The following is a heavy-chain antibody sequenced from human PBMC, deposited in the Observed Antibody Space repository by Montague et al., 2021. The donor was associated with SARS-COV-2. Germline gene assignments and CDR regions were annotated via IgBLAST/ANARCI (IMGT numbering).Heavy chain of an antibody. CDR3: VRVPYRLLFVPRYYGMDV. CDR1: GGSLSGYY. D-gene: IGHD2-2*01. J-gene: IGHJ6*02. Sequence: SETLSLTCAVYGGSLSGYYWSWIRQPPGEGLERIAEISHSGSTSYNPSLKSRVTISVDTSKNLFSLKLSSATAADTAVYYCVRVPYRLLFVPRYYGMDVWGQGTTVTVSS. CDR2: ISHSGST. V-gene: IGHV4-34*01.